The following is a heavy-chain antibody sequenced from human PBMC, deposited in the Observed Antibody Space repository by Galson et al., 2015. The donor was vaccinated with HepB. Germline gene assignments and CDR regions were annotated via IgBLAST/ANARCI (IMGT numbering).Heavy chain of an antibody. V-gene: IGHV1-18*01. CDR3: ARARKGVIVVVPAADGGYYMDV. CDR1: GYTFPSYG. CDR2: ISAYNGNT. J-gene: IGHJ6*03. D-gene: IGHD2-2*01. Sequence: CKASGYTFPSYGISWVRQAPGQGLEWMGWISAYNGNTNYAQKLQGRVTMTTDTSTSTAYMELRSLRSDDTAVYYCARARKGVIVVVPAADGGYYMDVWGKGTTVTVSS.